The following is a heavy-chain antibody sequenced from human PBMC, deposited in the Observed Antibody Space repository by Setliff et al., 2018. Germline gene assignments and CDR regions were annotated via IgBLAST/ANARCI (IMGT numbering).Heavy chain of an antibody. V-gene: IGHV4-38-2*01. J-gene: IGHJ6*02. D-gene: IGHD6-19*01. CDR2: IYHSGKT. Sequence: NPSETLSLTCAVSGYSISSGYFWGWIRQPPGKGLEWIGSIYHSGKTYYNPSLKSRVTLSVDTSKNQFSLKLSSVTAADTAVYYCARLLAGTGGFFYYGVDVWGQGTTVTVS. CDR1: GYSISSGYF. CDR3: ARLLAGTGGFFYYGVDV.